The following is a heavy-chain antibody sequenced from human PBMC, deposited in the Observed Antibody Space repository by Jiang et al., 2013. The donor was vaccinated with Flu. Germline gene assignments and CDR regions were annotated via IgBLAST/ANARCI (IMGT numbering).Heavy chain of an antibody. CDR3: AREPFPTVTSPSDY. CDR2: INTNTGNP. Sequence: CKASGYTFTEFALNWVRQAPGQGLEWMGWINTNTGNPTYAQGFTGRFVFSLDTSVSTAYLQISSLKAGDTAVYYCAREPFPTVTSPSDYWGQGTLVTVSS. CDR1: GYTFTEFA. J-gene: IGHJ4*02. V-gene: IGHV7-4-1*02. D-gene: IGHD4-17*01.